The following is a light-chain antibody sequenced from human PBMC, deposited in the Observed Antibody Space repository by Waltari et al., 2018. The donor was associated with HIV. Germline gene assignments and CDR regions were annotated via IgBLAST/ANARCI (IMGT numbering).Light chain of an antibody. Sequence: DIQMTQSPSSLSASVGDTITITCRASQSIATHLNWYQQKLGKVPKVLIYGASTWQSGAPSRFSGSGSVTHFTLTITNLQPEDFATYFCQQSDSYPLTFTPGTKVDVK. CDR2: GAS. J-gene: IGKJ3*01. CDR3: QQSDSYPLT. V-gene: IGKV1-39*01. CDR1: QSIATH.